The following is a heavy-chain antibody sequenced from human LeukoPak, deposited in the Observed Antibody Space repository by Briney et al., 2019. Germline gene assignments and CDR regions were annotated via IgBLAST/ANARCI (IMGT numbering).Heavy chain of an antibody. D-gene: IGHD3-10*01. CDR1: GGTFSSYA. Sequence: SVKVSCKASGGTFSSYAISWVRQAPGQGLEWMGGIIPIFGTANYAQKFQGRVTITTDESTSTAYMELSSLRSEDTAVYYCAREVAANSGSYYDYWGQGTLVTVSS. CDR2: IIPIFGTA. V-gene: IGHV1-69*05. J-gene: IGHJ4*02. CDR3: AREVAANSGSYYDY.